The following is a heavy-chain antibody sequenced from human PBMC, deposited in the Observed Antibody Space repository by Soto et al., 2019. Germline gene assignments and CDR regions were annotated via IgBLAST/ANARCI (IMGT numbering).Heavy chain of an antibody. D-gene: IGHD4-17*01. CDR1: GVTFSTFG. CDR3: AKSAPMDAGDKYYYDF. J-gene: IGHJ4*02. Sequence: SVEVSCKASGVTFSTFGISWVRQAPGQGLEWMGGIIPFFGTARYLQKFEDRITITADESTNTVCMDLRSLTSEDTAIYYCAKSAPMDAGDKYYYDFWGQGALVTVSS. CDR2: IIPFFGTA. V-gene: IGHV1-69*13.